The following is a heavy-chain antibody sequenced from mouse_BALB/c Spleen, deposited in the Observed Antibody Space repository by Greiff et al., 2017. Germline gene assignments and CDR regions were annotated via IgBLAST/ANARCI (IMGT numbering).Heavy chain of an antibody. V-gene: IGHV5-6-5*01. CDR3: ARERYYGSFWYFDV. CDR1: GFTFSSYA. D-gene: IGHD1-1*01. J-gene: IGHJ1*01. Sequence: EVQLVESGGGLVKPGGSLKLSCAASGFTFSSYAMSWVRQTPEKRLEWVASISSGGSTYYPDSVKGRFTISRDNARNILYLQMSSLRSEDTAMYYCARERYYGSFWYFDVWGAGTTVTVSS. CDR2: ISSGGST.